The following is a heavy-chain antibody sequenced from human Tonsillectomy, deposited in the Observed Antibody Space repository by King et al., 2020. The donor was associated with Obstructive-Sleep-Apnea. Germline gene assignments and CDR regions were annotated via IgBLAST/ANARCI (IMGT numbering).Heavy chain of an antibody. CDR1: GFTFSSYA. CDR3: ANEGSGWLDPHY. J-gene: IGHJ4*02. D-gene: IGHD6-19*01. V-gene: IGHV3-30*04. CDR2: ISYDGSNK. Sequence: VQLVESGGGVVQPGRSLRLSCAASGFTFSSYAMHWVRQAPGKGLEWVAVISYDGSNKYYADSVKGRFTISRDNSKNTLYLQMNSLRAEDTAVYYCANEGSGWLDPHYWGQGTLVTVSS.